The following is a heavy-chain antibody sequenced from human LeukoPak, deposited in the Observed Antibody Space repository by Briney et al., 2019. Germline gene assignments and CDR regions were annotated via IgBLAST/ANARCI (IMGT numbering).Heavy chain of an antibody. J-gene: IGHJ4*02. D-gene: IGHD6-13*01. V-gene: IGHV3-33*01. CDR1: GFTFSSYG. Sequence: PGGSLRLSCAASGFTFSSYGMHWVRQAPGKGLEWVAVIWYDGSNKYYADSVKGRFTISRDNSKNTLYLQMNSLRAEDTAVYYCARDTRSAALGYWGQGTLVTVSS. CDR2: IWYDGSNK. CDR3: ARDTRSAALGY.